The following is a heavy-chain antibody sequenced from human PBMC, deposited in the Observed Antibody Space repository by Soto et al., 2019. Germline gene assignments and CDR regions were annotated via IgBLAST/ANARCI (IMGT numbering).Heavy chain of an antibody. CDR1: GYTFNDYG. Sequence: QVQLVQSGAEVKKPGASVRVSCKASGYTFNDYGISWVRQAPGQGLEWMGWIGPYEGVTNHAQTFQGRVTMTADTSTTTAEMEPRSMRSDYTALYYCASCYCSVGSCYTCWHFDLWGPGTLVTVTA. V-gene: IGHV1-18*01. J-gene: IGHJ2*01. D-gene: IGHD2-15*01. CDR2: IGPYEGVT. CDR3: ASCYCSVGSCYTCWHFDL.